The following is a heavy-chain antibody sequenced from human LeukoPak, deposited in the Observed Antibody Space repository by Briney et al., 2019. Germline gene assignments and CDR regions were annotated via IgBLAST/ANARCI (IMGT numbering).Heavy chain of an antibody. Sequence: GGSLRLSCAASGFTFSNYIMNWVRQAPGKGLEWVAVISYDGSNKYYADSVKGRFTISRDNSKNTLYLQMNSLRAEDTAVYYCAKDIVVVPAATYYYYGMDVWGQGTTVTVSS. CDR3: AKDIVVVPAATYYYYGMDV. V-gene: IGHV3-30*18. CDR1: GFTFSNYI. J-gene: IGHJ6*02. D-gene: IGHD2-2*01. CDR2: ISYDGSNK.